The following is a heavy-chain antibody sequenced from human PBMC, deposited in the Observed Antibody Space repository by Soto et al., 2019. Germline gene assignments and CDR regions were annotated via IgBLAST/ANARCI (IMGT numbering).Heavy chain of an antibody. CDR2: INDTGNI. Sequence: QVQLQQWGAGLLKPSETLSLTCAVYGGSFSGYQWTWIRQTPGKGLEWIGEINDTGNINYNPSPKSRVTIFIDTPKKQISLKLSSVTAADTAVHYCARGLIVWFGELSRRGGYYYYMDVWGKGTTVTVSS. V-gene: IGHV4-34*01. J-gene: IGHJ6*03. D-gene: IGHD3-10*01. CDR1: GGSFSGYQ. CDR3: ARGLIVWFGELSRRGGYYYYMDV.